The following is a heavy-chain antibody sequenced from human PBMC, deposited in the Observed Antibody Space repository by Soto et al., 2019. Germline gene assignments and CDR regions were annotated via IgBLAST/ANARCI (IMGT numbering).Heavy chain of an antibody. CDR3: ARGREGYCSGGRCYPGLYYYYGMDV. V-gene: IGHV6-1*01. J-gene: IGHJ6*02. CDR1: GDSVSSNSAA. Sequence: PSQTLSLTCAISGDSVSSNSAAWNCIRQSPSRGLEWLGRTYYRSKWYNDYAVSVKSRITINPDTSKNQFSLQLNSVTPEDTAVYYCARGREGYCSGGRCYPGLYYYYGMDVWAQGTTVTVSS. CDR2: TYYRSKWYN. D-gene: IGHD2-15*01.